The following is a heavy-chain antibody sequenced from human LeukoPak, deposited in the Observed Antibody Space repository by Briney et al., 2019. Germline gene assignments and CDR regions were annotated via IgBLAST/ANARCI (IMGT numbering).Heavy chain of an antibody. D-gene: IGHD2-2*01. J-gene: IGHJ4*02. V-gene: IGHV3-7*01. CDR2: IKQDGSEK. Sequence: GGSLRLSCATSGFTFTKYWMTWVRQAPGKGLEWVANIKQDGSEKFYVDSVKGRFTISRDNAKNSLDLQINSLGAEDTAVYYCARGLDCRSTSCYLDNWGQGTLVTVSS. CDR3: ARGLDCRSTSCYLDN. CDR1: GFTFTKYW.